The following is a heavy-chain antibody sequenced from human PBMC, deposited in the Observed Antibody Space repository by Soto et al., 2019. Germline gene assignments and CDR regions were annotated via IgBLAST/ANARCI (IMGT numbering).Heavy chain of an antibody. CDR3: TTVFEY. Sequence: LRLSCVGSGFTFSDSVMAWVRQAPGKGLEWLSVMSGDGRTRYALSVTGRFTISRDNAENMLYLQMNSLRAEDTAVYYCTTVFEYWGQGTLVTVSS. CDR2: MSGDGRT. V-gene: IGHV3-23*01. D-gene: IGHD1-1*01. CDR1: GFTFSDSV. J-gene: IGHJ4*02.